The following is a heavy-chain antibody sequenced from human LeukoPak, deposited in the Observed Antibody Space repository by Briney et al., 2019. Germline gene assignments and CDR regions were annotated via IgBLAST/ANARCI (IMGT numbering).Heavy chain of an antibody. CDR3: AHGSMYQLDY. D-gene: IGHD2-2*01. V-gene: IGHV3-23*01. CDR1: GFTFSSHG. CDR2: IVGGAGGT. J-gene: IGHJ4*02. Sequence: GGSLRLSCAASGFTFSSHGMSWVRQAPGKGLEWVSGIVGGAGGTYYADSVKGRFTISRDNSKNTLYLQMNSLRAEDTAVYYCAHGSMYQLDYWGQGTLVAVSS.